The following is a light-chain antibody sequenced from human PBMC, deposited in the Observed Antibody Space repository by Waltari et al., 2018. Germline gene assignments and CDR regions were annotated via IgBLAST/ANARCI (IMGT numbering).Light chain of an antibody. Sequence: DIQMTQSPSSLSASVGDRVTITCRAGETIGTSLNWYQQKPGKAPKLLIYSASTLHSGFPSRVSGSGSGTDFTLTISSLQPEDLATYYCQQSFRRGVTFGGGTK. V-gene: IGKV1-39*01. CDR1: ETIGTS. CDR3: QQSFRRGVT. CDR2: SAS. J-gene: IGKJ4*01.